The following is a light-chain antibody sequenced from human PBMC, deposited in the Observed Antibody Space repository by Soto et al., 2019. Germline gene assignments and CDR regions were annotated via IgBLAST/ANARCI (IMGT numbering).Light chain of an antibody. CDR3: QQYNNWPPLLT. CDR2: AAS. Sequence: EIVMTQSPASLSVSPGERATLSCRASQSVSSYLAWYQQKPGQAPRLLIYAASTRATGIPARFSGSGSGTEFTLTISSLQSEDFAVYYWQQYNNWPPLLTFGGGTKVDIK. V-gene: IGKV3-15*01. CDR1: QSVSSY. J-gene: IGKJ4*01.